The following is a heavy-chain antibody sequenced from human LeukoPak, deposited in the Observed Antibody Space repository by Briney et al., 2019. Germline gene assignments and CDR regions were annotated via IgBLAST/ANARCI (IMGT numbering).Heavy chain of an antibody. Sequence: GSLRLSCAASGFTFSTYAMSWVGLAPGKGLEWVSGISGSGGSTYYADSVKGRFTSSRDNSNNTLYVQMNSLRVEDTAVHYCAKSGGLSGSGRLAMDVWGQGTTVTASS. J-gene: IGHJ6*02. CDR2: ISGSGGST. V-gene: IGHV3-23*01. CDR3: AKSGGLSGSGRLAMDV. CDR1: GFTFSTYA. D-gene: IGHD3-10*01.